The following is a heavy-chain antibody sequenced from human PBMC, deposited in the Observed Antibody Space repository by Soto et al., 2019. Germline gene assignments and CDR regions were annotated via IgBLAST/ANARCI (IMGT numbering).Heavy chain of an antibody. V-gene: IGHV1-69*18. D-gene: IGHD5-18*01. CDR3: ARCPQPPDTADPYAVAV. J-gene: IGHJ6*02. CDR1: GGTFSRSG. CDR2: IVPSVDTT. Sequence: QVQLVQSGTEVKKPGASVKVSCKASGGTFSRSGFHWVRQAPGQGLEWMGMIVPSVDTTNYAQKFQARVTISADQFTRTVYMALRSLRSEDTAVYYCARCPQPPDTADPYAVAVWGQGTRVIVSS.